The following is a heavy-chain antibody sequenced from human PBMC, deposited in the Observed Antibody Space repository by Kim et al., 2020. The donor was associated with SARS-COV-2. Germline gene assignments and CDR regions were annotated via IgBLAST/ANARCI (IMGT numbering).Heavy chain of an antibody. CDR1: GGSISSYY. CDR2: IYYSGST. V-gene: IGHV4-59*08. Sequence: SETLSLTCTVSGGSISSYYWSWIRQPPGKGLEWIGYIYYSGSTNYNPSLKSRVTISVDTSKNQFSLKLSSVTAADTAVYYCARPSAAAGTGDDAFDIWGQGTIVTVSS. J-gene: IGHJ3*02. D-gene: IGHD6-13*01. CDR3: ARPSAAAGTGDDAFDI.